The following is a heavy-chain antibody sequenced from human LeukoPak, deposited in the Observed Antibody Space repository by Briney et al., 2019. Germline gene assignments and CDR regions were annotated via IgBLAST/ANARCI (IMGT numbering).Heavy chain of an antibody. CDR3: ARLDASVIKGGNFDY. CDR2: IYYSGST. CDR1: GGSISSYY. D-gene: IGHD3-10*01. J-gene: IGHJ4*02. Sequence: SETLSLTCTVSGGSISSYYWSWIRQPPGKGLEWIGYIYYSGSTNYNPSLKSRVTISVDTSKNQFSLKLSSVTAADTAVYHCARLDASVIKGGNFDYWGQGTLVTVSS. V-gene: IGHV4-59*08.